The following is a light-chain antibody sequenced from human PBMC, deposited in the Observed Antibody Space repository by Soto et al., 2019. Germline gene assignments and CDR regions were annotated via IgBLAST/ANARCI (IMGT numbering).Light chain of an antibody. CDR2: AVS. J-gene: IGLJ2*01. CDR3: CSYTSLSTVV. Sequence: QSALTQPASVSVSPGQSITISCTGTSSDVGGYNHVSWSQHSPGKAPKLILFAVSDRPSGVSHRFSGSKSGNTASLTISGLQAEDEADYYCCSYTSLSTVVFGGGTQLTVL. CDR1: SSDVGGYNH. V-gene: IGLV2-14*01.